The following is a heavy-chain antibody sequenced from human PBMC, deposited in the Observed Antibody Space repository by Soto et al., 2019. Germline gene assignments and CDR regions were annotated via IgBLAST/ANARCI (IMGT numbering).Heavy chain of an antibody. V-gene: IGHV1-18*01. J-gene: IGHJ4*02. CDR2: ISAYNGNT. CDR1: GYTFASYA. CDR3: LRDWPPGDY. Sequence: QVQLVQSGAEVKKPGASVKVSCKASGYTFASYAISWMRQAPGQGLEWMGWISAYNGNTNYAQKLQGRVTMTTDTSTSTDYRELGSLTSDYTGVHYWLRDWPPGDYWGQGTLVTVSP.